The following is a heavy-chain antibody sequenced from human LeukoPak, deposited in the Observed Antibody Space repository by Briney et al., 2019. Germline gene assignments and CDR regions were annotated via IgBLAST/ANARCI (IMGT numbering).Heavy chain of an antibody. V-gene: IGHV4-59*01. CDR2: IYYSGST. J-gene: IGHJ4*02. Sequence: SETLSLTCTVSGGSISSYYWSWIRQPPGKGLEWIGYIYYSGSTNYNPSLKSRVTISVDTSKNQFSLKLSSVTAADTAVYYCARASPYYYDSSGFDYWGRGTLVTVSS. D-gene: IGHD3-22*01. CDR3: ARASPYYYDSSGFDY. CDR1: GGSISSYY.